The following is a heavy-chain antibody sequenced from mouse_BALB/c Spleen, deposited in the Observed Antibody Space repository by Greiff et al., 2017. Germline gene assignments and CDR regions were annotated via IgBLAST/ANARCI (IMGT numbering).Heavy chain of an antibody. J-gene: IGHJ2*01. V-gene: IGHV1-54*01. CDR2: INPGSGGT. Sequence: QVQLKQSGAELVRPGTSVKVSCKASGYAFTNYLIEWVRQRPGQGLEWIGVINPGSGGTNYNEKFKGKATLTADKSSSTAYMQLSSLTSDDSAVYFCARRYYYGSVDYWGQGTTLTVSS. CDR3: ARRYYYGSVDY. CDR1: GYAFTNYL. D-gene: IGHD1-1*01.